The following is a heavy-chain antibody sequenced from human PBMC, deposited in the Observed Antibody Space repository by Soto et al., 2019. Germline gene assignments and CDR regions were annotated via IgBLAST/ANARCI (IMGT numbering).Heavy chain of an antibody. CDR2: IIPIFGTA. Sequence: ASVKVSCKASGGTFSSYAISWVRQAPGQGLEWMGGIIPIFGTANYAQKFQGRVTITADESTSTAYMELSSLRSEDTAVYYCATHNEGSFELHYYRLDVWGQGTTVTVSS. CDR1: GGTFSSYA. D-gene: IGHD1-26*01. CDR3: ATHNEGSFELHYYRLDV. J-gene: IGHJ6*02. V-gene: IGHV1-69*13.